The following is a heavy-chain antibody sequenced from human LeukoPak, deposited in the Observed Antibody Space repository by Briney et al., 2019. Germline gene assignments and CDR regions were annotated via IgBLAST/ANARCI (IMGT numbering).Heavy chain of an antibody. CDR3: ARNAYCSSTSCYAYYYYYYGMDV. CDR1: GFTFSSYS. V-gene: IGHV3-48*04. CDR2: ISSSSSTI. Sequence: GGSLRLSCAASGFTFSSYSMNWVRQAPGKGLEWVSYISSSSSTIYYADSVKGRFTISRDNAKNSLYLQMNSLRAEDTAVYYCARNAYCSSTSCYAYYYYYYGMDVWGQGTTVTVSS. D-gene: IGHD2-2*01. J-gene: IGHJ6*02.